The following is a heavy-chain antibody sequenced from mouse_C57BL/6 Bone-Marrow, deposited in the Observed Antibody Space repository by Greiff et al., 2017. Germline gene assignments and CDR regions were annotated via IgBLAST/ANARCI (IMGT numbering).Heavy chain of an antibody. CDR1: GFSLTSYG. Sequence: VKLVESGPGLVAPSQSLSITCTVSGFSLTSYGVSWVRQPPGKGLEWLGVIWGDGSTNYHSALIARLSISKDNSESQVFLKVKSLQTDDTATYYCAKGDYYGSSYGWFAYWGQGARVNVSA. J-gene: IGHJ3*01. CDR2: IWGDGST. CDR3: AKGDYYGSSYGWFAY. D-gene: IGHD1-1*01. V-gene: IGHV2-3*01.